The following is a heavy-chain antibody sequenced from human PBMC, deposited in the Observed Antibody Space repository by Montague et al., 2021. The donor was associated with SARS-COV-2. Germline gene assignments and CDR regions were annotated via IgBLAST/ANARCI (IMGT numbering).Heavy chain of an antibody. D-gene: IGHD3-10*01. J-gene: IGHJ4*02. CDR3: ARGARQGYGFRLGSFDY. V-gene: IGHV4-39*07. CDR1: RDSISSHNYF. Sequence: SETLSLTCTVSRDSISSHNYFWAWIRQPPGKGLEWIGSVDYSGLTFYNPSLESRVTISVDTSKKQFSLKVNSVTAADTAVYYCARGARQGYGFRLGSFDYWGQGTLVTV. CDR2: VDYSGLT.